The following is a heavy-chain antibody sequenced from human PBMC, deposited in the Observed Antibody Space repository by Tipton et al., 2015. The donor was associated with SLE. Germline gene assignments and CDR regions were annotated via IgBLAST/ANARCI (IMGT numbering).Heavy chain of an antibody. CDR3: ARESIYYYYMDV. Sequence: GSLRLSCAASGFTFSSYAMSWVRQAPGKGLEWVSAISGSGGSTYYADSVKGRFTISRDNAKNSLYLQMNSLRAEDTDVYYCARESIYYYYMDVWGKGTTVIVSS. J-gene: IGHJ6*03. V-gene: IGHV3-23*01. CDR1: GFTFSSYA. CDR2: ISGSGGST.